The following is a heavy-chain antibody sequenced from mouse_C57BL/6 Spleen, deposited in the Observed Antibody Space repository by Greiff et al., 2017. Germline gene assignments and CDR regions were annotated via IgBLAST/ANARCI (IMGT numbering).Heavy chain of an antibody. CDR1: GYSFTSYY. CDR2: IYPGSGNT. J-gene: IGHJ4*01. Sequence: VQLQQSGPELVKPGASVKISCKASGYSFTSYYIHWVKQRPGQGLEWIGWIYPGSGNTKYNEKFKGKATLTADTSSSTAYMQLSSLTSEDSAVYYCARGGYYSSSYGDAMDYWGQGTSVTVSS. CDR3: ARGGYYSSSYGDAMDY. D-gene: IGHD1-1*01. V-gene: IGHV1-66*01.